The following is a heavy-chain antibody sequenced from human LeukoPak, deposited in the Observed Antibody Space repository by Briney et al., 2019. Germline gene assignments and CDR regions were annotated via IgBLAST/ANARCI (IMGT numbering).Heavy chain of an antibody. V-gene: IGHV4-39*07. D-gene: IGHD3-10*01. Sequence: SETLSLTCTVSGGSISSSSYYWGWIRQPPGKGLEWIGSIYYSGSTYYNPSLKSRVTISVDTSKNQFSLKLSSVTAADTAVYYCATTSPIRGAFDIWSQGTMVTVSS. CDR1: GGSISSSSYY. CDR3: ATTSPIRGAFDI. CDR2: IYYSGST. J-gene: IGHJ3*02.